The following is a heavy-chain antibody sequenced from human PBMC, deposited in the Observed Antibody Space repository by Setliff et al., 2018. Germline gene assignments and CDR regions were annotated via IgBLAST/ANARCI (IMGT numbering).Heavy chain of an antibody. CDR3: LGAGTCSY. CDR2: IKQDGSES. V-gene: IGHV3-7*01. CDR1: GFTLSSYW. Sequence: PGGSLRLSCAASGFTLSSYWMNWVRQAPGKGLEWVANIKQDGSESYYVDSVKGRFTISRDNAKNSMSLQMSSLRSEDTALYYCLGAGTCSYWGQGTLVTVSS. J-gene: IGHJ4*02. D-gene: IGHD3-10*01.